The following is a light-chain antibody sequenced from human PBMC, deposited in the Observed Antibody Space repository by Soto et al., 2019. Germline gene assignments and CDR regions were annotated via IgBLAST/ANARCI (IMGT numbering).Light chain of an antibody. Sequence: IQMTQSPATLSVSPGERATLSCRASQTIYSNVAWYQQRPGQAPRLLIYRASARATGIPDRFSGSGSGTEFSLTISSLQSEDFAVYYCQQYNTWPPITFGQGTKVDI. V-gene: IGKV3-15*01. CDR1: QTIYSN. CDR2: RAS. J-gene: IGKJ1*01. CDR3: QQYNTWPPIT.